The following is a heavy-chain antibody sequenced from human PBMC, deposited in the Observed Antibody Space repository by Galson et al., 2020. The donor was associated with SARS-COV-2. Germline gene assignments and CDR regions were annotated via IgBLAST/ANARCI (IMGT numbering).Heavy chain of an antibody. CDR2: VYPSRTT. Sequence: SETLSLTCTVSGYTVSTTNYWGWVRQPPRRRLEWIGSVYPSRTTYYNPSLKSRVTISVDTSKNQFSLRLDSVTAADTALYYCARHGVNRIGLVTVPGWYFDLWGRGTLVSVSA. V-gene: IGHV4-38-2*02. J-gene: IGHJ2*01. D-gene: IGHD2-8*01. CDR1: GYTVSTTNY. CDR3: ARHGVNRIGLVTVPGWYFDL.